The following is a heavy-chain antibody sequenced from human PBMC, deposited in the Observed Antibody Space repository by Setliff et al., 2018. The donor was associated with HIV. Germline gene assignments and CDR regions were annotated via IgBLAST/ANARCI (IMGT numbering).Heavy chain of an antibody. D-gene: IGHD2-15*01. J-gene: IGHJ3*01. CDR2: IHTSGST. V-gene: IGHV4-4*07. CDR3: ARDRIEVVVDGPHDAFDV. CDR1: GDSIGYYY. Sequence: SETLSLTCTVSGDSIGYYYWSWIRQPAGRGLEWMGRIHTSGSTNYNPSLTSRVTLSVDTSKNQFFLKLTSLSAADTAVYYCARDRIEVVVDGPHDAFDVWGRGTTVT.